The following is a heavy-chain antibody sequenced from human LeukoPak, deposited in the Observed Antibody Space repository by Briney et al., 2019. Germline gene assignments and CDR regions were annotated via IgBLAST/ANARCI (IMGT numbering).Heavy chain of an antibody. Sequence: ASVKVSCKASGYTFTGYYMHWVRQAPGQGLEWMGWINPNSGGTNYAQKFQGRVTMTRDTSISTAYMELSRLRSDDTAVYYCARKSKMGVNWFDPWGQGTLATVSS. J-gene: IGHJ5*02. CDR2: INPNSGGT. CDR3: ARKSKMGVNWFDP. V-gene: IGHV1-2*02. CDR1: GYTFTGYY. D-gene: IGHD3-16*01.